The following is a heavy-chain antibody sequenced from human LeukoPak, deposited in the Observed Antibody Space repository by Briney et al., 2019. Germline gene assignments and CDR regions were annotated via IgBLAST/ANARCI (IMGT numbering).Heavy chain of an antibody. CDR1: GGSFSGYY. CDR3: AREPLRRYCSSTSCYWYFDY. D-gene: IGHD2-2*01. CDR2: INHSGST. J-gene: IGHJ4*02. V-gene: IGHV4-34*01. Sequence: SETLSLTCAVYGGSFSGYYWTWIRQPPGKGLEWIGEINHSGSTNYNASLKSRVTISVVTSKNQFSLMLSSLTAADTAVYYCAREPLRRYCSSTSCYWYFDYWGQGTLVTVSS.